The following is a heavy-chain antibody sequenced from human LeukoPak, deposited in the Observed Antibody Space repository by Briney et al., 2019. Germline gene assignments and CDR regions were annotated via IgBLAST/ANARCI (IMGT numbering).Heavy chain of an antibody. D-gene: IGHD6-13*01. CDR1: GFTVSSNY. Sequence: GGSLRLSCAASGFTVSSNYMSWVRQAPGKGLEWVSVIYSGGSTYYADSVKGRFTISRDNSKNTLYLQMNSLRAEDTAVYYCARDGAFPQQQLVGVGAFDIWGQGTMVTVSS. CDR2: IYSGGST. J-gene: IGHJ3*02. V-gene: IGHV3-53*01. CDR3: ARDGAFPQQQLVGVGAFDI.